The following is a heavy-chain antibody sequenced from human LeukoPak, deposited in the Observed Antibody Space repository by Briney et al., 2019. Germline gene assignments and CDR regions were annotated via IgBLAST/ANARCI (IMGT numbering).Heavy chain of an antibody. J-gene: IGHJ4*02. CDR3: ARVAYSGSYYFDY. V-gene: IGHV1-46*01. Sequence: ASVKVSRKASGYTFTTYLIHWVRQAPGQGLEWMGIINPNGGSATYAQKFQGRLTMSRDTSTSTVYMELSSLRSDDTAVYYCARVAYSGSYYFDYWGQGTLVTVSS. CDR2: INPNGGSA. CDR1: GYTFTTYL. D-gene: IGHD1-26*01.